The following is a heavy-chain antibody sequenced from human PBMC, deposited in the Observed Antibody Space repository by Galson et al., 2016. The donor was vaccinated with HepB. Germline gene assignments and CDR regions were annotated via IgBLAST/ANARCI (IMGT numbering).Heavy chain of an antibody. Sequence: SLRLSCAASGFTFSGSSMHWVRQASGKGLEWVGHIRSKANSFATAYTASVKGRFTISRDDSKNTAYLQMSSLKTEDTAIYYCTGSLNAYCSGKKYHTDYYYYGMDVCGQGTTVIVSS. CDR1: GFTFSGSS. D-gene: IGHD2-15*01. V-gene: IGHV3-73*01. CDR3: TGSLNAYCSGKKYHTDYYYYGMDV. CDR2: IRSKANSFAT. J-gene: IGHJ6*02.